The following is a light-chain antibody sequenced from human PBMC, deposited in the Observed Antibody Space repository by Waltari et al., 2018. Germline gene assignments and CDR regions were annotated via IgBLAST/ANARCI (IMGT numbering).Light chain of an antibody. V-gene: IGLV9-49*03. CDR2: VDTGGIVR. Sequence: LTHPPPASAPLGASVALTCTLSRGHSNSQRDWYQQRAGKGPRFVMRVDTGGIVRSRGDGIPDRFSVSGSGLNRYLTIRNIQEEDESDYHCGADHGSGSNCVRVFGGGTKVTVL. CDR3: GADHGSGSNCVRV. CDR1: RGHSNSQ. J-gene: IGLJ1*01.